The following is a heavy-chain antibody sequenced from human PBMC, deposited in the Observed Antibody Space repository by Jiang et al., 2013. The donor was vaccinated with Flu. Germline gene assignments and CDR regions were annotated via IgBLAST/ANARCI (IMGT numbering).Heavy chain of an antibody. J-gene: IGHJ4*02. Sequence: GSGLVKPSETLSLTCTVSGDSISSFYWNWIRQSPGKGLEWIGYVYYTGVTNYSPSLKSRVTISLDTSKNQFSLKLSSVTTADTAVYYCARGVFDYWGQGTRSPS. CDR2: VYYTGVT. V-gene: IGHV4-59*01. CDR1: GDSISSFY. D-gene: IGHD6-6*01. CDR3: ARGVFDY.